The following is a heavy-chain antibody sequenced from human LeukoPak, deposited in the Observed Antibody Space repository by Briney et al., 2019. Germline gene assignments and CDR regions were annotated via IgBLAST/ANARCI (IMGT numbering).Heavy chain of an antibody. CDR3: AELGITMIGGV. Sequence: GGSLRLSCAASGFTFSSYAMSWVRQAPGKGLDWVSTISDTGGSAYYADSVKGRFTISRDNSKNTLYLQMNSLRAEDTAVYYCAELGITMIGGVWGKGTTVTISS. J-gene: IGHJ6*04. V-gene: IGHV3-23*01. D-gene: IGHD3-10*02. CDR1: GFTFSSYA. CDR2: ISDTGGSA.